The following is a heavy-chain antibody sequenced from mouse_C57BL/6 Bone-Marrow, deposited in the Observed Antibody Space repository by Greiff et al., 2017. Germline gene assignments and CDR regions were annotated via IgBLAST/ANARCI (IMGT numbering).Heavy chain of an antibody. CDR1: GYTFTSYW. V-gene: IGHV1-69*01. D-gene: IGHD2-5*01. CDR2: IDPSDSYT. CDR3: ARGNSKGGYAMDY. Sequence: QVQLQQSGAELVMPGASVKLSCKASGYTFTSYWMHWVKQRPGPGLEWIGEIDPSDSYTNYNQKFKGKSTLTVDKSSSTAYMQLSSLTSEDSAVYYCARGNSKGGYAMDYWGQGTSVTVSS. J-gene: IGHJ4*01.